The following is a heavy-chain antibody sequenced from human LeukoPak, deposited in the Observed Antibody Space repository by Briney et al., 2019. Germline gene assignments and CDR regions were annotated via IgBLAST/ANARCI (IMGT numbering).Heavy chain of an antibody. CDR1: GFNFNEYA. J-gene: IGHJ4*02. D-gene: IGHD1-26*01. CDR2: IVGSGDSS. Sequence: GGSLRPSCVASGFNFNEYAMAWVRQAPGKRPQWVSSIVGSGDSSVYADSVKGRFTISRDNSKNTLYLQMNSLRAEDTAVYYCAKESRVGATGYWGQGTLVTVSS. CDR3: AKESRVGATGY. V-gene: IGHV3-23*01.